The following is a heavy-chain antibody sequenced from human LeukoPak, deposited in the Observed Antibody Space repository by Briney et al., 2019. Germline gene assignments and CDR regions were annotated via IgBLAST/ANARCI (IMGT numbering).Heavy chain of an antibody. CDR2: ISYDGSKK. J-gene: IGHJ4*02. CDR1: GFTFSRYG. CDR3: AKDPAIMGASWFDY. D-gene: IGHD1-26*01. Sequence: PGGSLRLSCAASGFTFSRYGIHWVRQAPGKGLEWVAVISYDGSKKHYADSVKGRFTISRDNSKNTLYLQMNSLRAEDTAVYYCAKDPAIMGASWFDYWGQGTLVTVSS. V-gene: IGHV3-30*18.